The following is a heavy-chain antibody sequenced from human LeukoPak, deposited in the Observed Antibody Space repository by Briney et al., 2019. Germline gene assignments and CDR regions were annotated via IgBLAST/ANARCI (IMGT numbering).Heavy chain of an antibody. CDR2: IYYSGST. J-gene: IGHJ3*02. Sequence: PGGSLRLSCAASGFTFSDYYMSWIRQPPGKGLEWIGSIYYSGSTYYNPSLKSRVTISVDTSKNQFSLKLSSVTAADTAVYYCARVTRPFITMVRGVNGAFDIWGQGTMVTVSS. D-gene: IGHD3-10*01. V-gene: IGHV4-38-2*01. CDR1: GFTFSDYY. CDR3: ARVTRPFITMVRGVNGAFDI.